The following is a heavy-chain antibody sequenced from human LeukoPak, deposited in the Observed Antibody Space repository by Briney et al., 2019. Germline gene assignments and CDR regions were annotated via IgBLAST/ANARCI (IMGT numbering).Heavy chain of an antibody. CDR2: ISAYNGNT. Sequence: XXXXXXXXLEWFGWISAYNGNTNYAQKLQGRVTMTTDTSTSTAYMELRSLRSDDTAVYYCAREQGGHYWGQGTLVTVSS. V-gene: IGHV1-18*01. J-gene: IGHJ4*02. D-gene: IGHD3-16*01. CDR3: AREQGGHY.